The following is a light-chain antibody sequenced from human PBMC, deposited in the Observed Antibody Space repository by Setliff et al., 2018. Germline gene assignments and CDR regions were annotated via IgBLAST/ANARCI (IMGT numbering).Light chain of an antibody. CDR1: SSDIGGYKY. CDR3: LSYTNSDTVV. V-gene: IGLV2-14*01. Sequence: QSALTQPASVSGSPGQSITISCTGTSSDIGGYKYVSWCQQHPGKAPKLMIYEVIKRASGVSNRFSGSKSGNTASLTISGLQAEDEADYYCLSYTNSDTVVFGTGTKVTVL. CDR2: EVI. J-gene: IGLJ1*01.